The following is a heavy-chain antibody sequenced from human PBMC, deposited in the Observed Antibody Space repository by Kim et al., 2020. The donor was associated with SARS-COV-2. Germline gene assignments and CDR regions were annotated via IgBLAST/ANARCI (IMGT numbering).Heavy chain of an antibody. D-gene: IGHD3-10*01. Sequence: GGSLRLSCAASGFTFSSYDMHWVRQATGKGLEWVSAIGTAGDTYYPGSVKGRFTISRENAKNSLYLQMNSLRAGDTAVYYCARVTFYGSGSYYDWYFDLWGRGTLVTVSS. J-gene: IGHJ2*01. CDR1: GFTFSSYD. CDR3: ARVTFYGSGSYYDWYFDL. V-gene: IGHV3-13*01. CDR2: IGTAGDT.